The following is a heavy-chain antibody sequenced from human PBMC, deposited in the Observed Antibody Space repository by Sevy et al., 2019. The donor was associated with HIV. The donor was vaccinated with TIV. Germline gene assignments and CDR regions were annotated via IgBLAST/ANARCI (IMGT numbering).Heavy chain of an antibody. CDR2: ISSASSYI. J-gene: IGHJ4*02. D-gene: IGHD3-10*01. Sequence: GRSLRLSCAASGFTFNYHFMNWVRQLPGKGLEWVSYISSASSYINYSDSVKGRFTISRDNAKNLVILGMNNLRPEDTAVYFCARGDYYGSLYYFDYWGQGTLVTVSS. V-gene: IGHV3-21*06. CDR3: ARGDYYGSLYYFDY. CDR1: GFTFNYHF.